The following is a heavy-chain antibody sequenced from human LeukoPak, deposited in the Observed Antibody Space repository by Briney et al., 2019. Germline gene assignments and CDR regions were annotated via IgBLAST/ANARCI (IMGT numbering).Heavy chain of an antibody. CDR2: INHSGST. Sequence: PSETLSLTCAVYGGSFSGYYWSWIRQLPGKGLEWVGEINHSGSTNYNPSLKSRVTISVDTSKNQFSLKLSSVTAADTAVYYCARAGSSAFFDYWGQGTLVTVSS. J-gene: IGHJ4*02. D-gene: IGHD6-13*01. V-gene: IGHV4-34*01. CDR1: GGSFSGYY. CDR3: ARAGSSAFFDY.